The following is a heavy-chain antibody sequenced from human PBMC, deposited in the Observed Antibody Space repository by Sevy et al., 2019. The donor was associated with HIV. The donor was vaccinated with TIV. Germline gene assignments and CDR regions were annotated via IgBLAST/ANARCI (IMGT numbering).Heavy chain of an antibody. D-gene: IGHD6-19*01. CDR3: ARNLITVAGMLYYFDF. J-gene: IGHJ4*02. CDR1: GFTFSNYW. V-gene: IGHV3-74*01. Sequence: GGYLRLSCAASGFTFSNYWIHWVRQAPGKGLVWVSRINGDGSSTSYADSVKGRFTISRDNAKNSLYLQINSLTAEDTAVYRSARNLITVAGMLYYFDFWGQGTLVTVSS. CDR2: INGDGSST.